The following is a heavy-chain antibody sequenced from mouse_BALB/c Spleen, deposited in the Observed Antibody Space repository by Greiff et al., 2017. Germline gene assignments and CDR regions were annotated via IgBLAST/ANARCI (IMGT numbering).Heavy chain of an antibody. Sequence: VQLQQSGAELVRSGASVKLSCTASGFNIKDYYMHWVKQRPGHGLEWIGEILPGSGSTNYNEKFKGKATFTADTSSNTAYMQLSSLTSEDSAVYYCARGGNYIFYAMDYWGQGTSVTVSS. J-gene: IGHJ4*01. D-gene: IGHD2-1*01. CDR2: ILPGSGST. V-gene: IGHV1-9*01. CDR1: GFNIKDYY. CDR3: ARGGNYIFYAMDY.